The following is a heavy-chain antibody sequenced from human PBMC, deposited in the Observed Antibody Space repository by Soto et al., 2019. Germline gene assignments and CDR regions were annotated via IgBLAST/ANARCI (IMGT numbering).Heavy chain of an antibody. J-gene: IGHJ4*02. CDR2: INYFGST. CDR1: GGSISGYY. CDR3: ARESARSTYFAY. D-gene: IGHD6-6*01. Sequence: SETLSLTCTVSGGSISGYYWSWIRQPPGKRLEWIGYINYFGSTNYNPSLKSRVTISVDTSREQFSMRLDSVTAADTAVYYCARESARSTYFAYSGQGTLVTVSS. V-gene: IGHV4-59*01.